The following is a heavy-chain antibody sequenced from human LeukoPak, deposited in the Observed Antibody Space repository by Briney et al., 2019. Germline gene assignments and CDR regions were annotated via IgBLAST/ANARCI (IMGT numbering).Heavy chain of an antibody. CDR2: IIPILGIA. CDR1: GGTFSSYA. J-gene: IGHJ4*02. V-gene: IGHV1-69*04. Sequence: PVKVSCKASGGTFSSYAISWVRQAPGQGLEWMGRIIPILGIANYAQKFQGRVTITADKSTSTAYMELSSLRSEDTAVYYCARGYYYDSSGYSTSYDYWGQGTLVTVSS. CDR3: ARGYYYDSSGYSTSYDY. D-gene: IGHD3-22*01.